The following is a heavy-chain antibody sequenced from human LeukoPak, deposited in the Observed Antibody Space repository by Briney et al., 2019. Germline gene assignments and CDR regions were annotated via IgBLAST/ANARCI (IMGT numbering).Heavy chain of an antibody. V-gene: IGHV4-39*07. J-gene: IGHJ3*02. CDR2: IYYSGST. CDR3: ARGAYYYDTEAFDI. Sequence: SETLSLTCAVSGGFVSSSFYYWSWIRQSPGKGLEWIGSIYYSGSTSYNPSLKSRVTLSIDTSKNQFSLKLSSVTAADTALYYCARGAYYYDTEAFDIWGQGTMVTVSS. D-gene: IGHD3-22*01. CDR1: GGFVSSSFYY.